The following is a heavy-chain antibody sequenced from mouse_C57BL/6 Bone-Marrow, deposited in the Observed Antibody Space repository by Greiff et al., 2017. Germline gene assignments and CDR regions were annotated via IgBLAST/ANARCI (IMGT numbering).Heavy chain of an antibody. Sequence: EVKLMESGGGLVQPGGSMKLSCVASGFTFSNYWMNWVRQSPAKGLEWVAQIRLKSDNYATHYAESVKGRFTIARDDSNSSVYLQMNNLRAEDTGIYYCSLDAYWGQGTLVTVSA. J-gene: IGHJ3*01. CDR2: IRLKSDNYAT. CDR3: SLDAY. CDR1: GFTFSNYW. V-gene: IGHV6-3*01.